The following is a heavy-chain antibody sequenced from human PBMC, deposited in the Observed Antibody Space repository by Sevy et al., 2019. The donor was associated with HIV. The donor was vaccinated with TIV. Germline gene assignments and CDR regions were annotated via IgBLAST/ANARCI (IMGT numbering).Heavy chain of an antibody. V-gene: IGHV4-39*01. Sequence: SETLSLTCTVSGGSINSSSYYWGWIRQPPGKGLEWIGSIYYSGSTYYNPSLKSRVTISVDTSKNQFSLKLSSVTAADTAVYYCARSLADTAMVGGRYYYGMDVWGQGTTVTVSS. D-gene: IGHD5-18*01. CDR3: ARSLADTAMVGGRYYYGMDV. CDR1: GGSINSSSYY. CDR2: IYYSGST. J-gene: IGHJ6*02.